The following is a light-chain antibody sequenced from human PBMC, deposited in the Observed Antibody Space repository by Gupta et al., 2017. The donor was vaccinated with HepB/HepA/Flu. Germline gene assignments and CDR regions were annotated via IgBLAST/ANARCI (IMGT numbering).Light chain of an antibody. V-gene: IGKV3-20*01. J-gene: IGKJ5*01. CDR2: GAS. CDR3: QQYSSSPLT. CDR1: QSVSSSY. Sequence: IVLPQSPVTLSFSPGERATLSCRASQSVSSSYLSWYQQKPGQAPSLLIYGASSRATGIPDRFSGSGSGTDFTLTISRLEPEDFVVYYCQQYSSSPLTFGQGTRLDIK.